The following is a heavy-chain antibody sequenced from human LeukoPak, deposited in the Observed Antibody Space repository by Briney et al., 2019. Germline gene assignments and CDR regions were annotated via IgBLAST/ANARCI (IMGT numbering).Heavy chain of an antibody. CDR3: ARGRGSGSYPFDY. D-gene: IGHD3-10*01. CDR2: INHSGST. J-gene: IGHJ4*02. Sequence: SETLSLTCAVYGGSFSGYYWSWIRQPPGKGLEWIGEINHSGSTNYNPSLKSRVTISVDTSKNQFSLRLSSVTAADTAVYYCARGRGSGSYPFDYWGQGTLVTVSS. V-gene: IGHV4-34*01. CDR1: GGSFSGYY.